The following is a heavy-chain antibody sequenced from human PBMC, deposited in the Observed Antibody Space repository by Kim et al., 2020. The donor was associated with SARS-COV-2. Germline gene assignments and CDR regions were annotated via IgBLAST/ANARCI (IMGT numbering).Heavy chain of an antibody. V-gene: IGHV4-39*01. CDR3: ARRGSSSWFFDY. D-gene: IGHD6-13*01. J-gene: IGHJ4*02. Sequence: PSLTSRVTTSVDTSKNQFSLKLSSVTAADTAVYYCARRGSSSWFFDYWGQGTLVTVSS.